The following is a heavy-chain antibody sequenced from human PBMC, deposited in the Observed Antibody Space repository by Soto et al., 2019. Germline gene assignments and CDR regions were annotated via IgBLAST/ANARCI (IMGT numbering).Heavy chain of an antibody. CDR3: YTYYYGSGSYYWADY. Sequence: SETLSLTCTVSGGSISSSSYYWGWIRQPPGKGLEWIGSIYYSGSTYYNPSLKSRVTISVDTSKNQFSLKLSSVTAADTAVYYCYTYYYGSGSYYWADYWGQGTLVTVSS. J-gene: IGHJ4*02. CDR1: GGSISSSSYY. CDR2: IYYSGST. D-gene: IGHD3-10*01. V-gene: IGHV4-39*01.